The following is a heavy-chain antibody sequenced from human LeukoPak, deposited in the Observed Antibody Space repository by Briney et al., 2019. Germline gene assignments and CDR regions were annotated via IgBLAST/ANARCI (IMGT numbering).Heavy chain of an antibody. CDR1: GFIFNSYG. CDR3: ARAPYDSTGYETPLAFDI. Sequence: GGSLRPSCEASGFIFNSYGMNWVSQAPGKGLEWVSTISSSSSYIYYGDSVKGRFTISRDNAKNSLYLQMNSLRAEDTAVYYCARAPYDSTGYETPLAFDIWGQGTMVTVSS. D-gene: IGHD3-22*01. J-gene: IGHJ3*02. V-gene: IGHV3-21*01. CDR2: ISSSSSYI.